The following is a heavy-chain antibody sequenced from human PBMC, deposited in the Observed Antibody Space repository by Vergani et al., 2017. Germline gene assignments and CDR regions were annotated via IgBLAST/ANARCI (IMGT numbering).Heavy chain of an antibody. CDR1: GGTFSSYA. J-gene: IGHJ6*02. CDR3: ARDSGVYLYGMDV. Sequence: QVQLVQSGAEVKKPGSSVKVSCKASGGTFSSYAISWVRQAPGQGLEWMGWINAGNGNTKYSQKFQGRVTITRDTSASTAYMELSSLRSEDTAVYYCARDSGVYLYGMDVWGQGP. D-gene: IGHD6-6*01. CDR2: INAGNGNT. V-gene: IGHV1-3*01.